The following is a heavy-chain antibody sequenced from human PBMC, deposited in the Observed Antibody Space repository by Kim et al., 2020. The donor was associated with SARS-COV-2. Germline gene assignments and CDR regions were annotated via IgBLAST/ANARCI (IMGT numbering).Heavy chain of an antibody. J-gene: IGHJ3*02. CDR3: AAGSITLVRGIPWRAFD. CDR1: GFTFSSYG. V-gene: IGHV3-33*01. D-gene: IGHD3-10*01. Sequence: GGSLRLSCAASGFTFSSYGMHWVRQAPGKGLEWVTVIWYDGINKYYADSVKGRFTVSRDNSKNTLYLQMNSLRADDTAVYYCAAGSITLVRGIPWRAFD. CDR2: IWYDGINK.